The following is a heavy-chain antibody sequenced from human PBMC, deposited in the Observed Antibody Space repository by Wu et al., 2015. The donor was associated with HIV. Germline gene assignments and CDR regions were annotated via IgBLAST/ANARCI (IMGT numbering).Heavy chain of an antibody. V-gene: IGHV1-46*03. Sequence: QVQLVQSGAEVKKAGASVKISCKASEYIFSKNYVHWVRQAPGQSLEWMGVINPSDFKVSYPQKFQGRVTMTKDTSTSTIYMELKSLSHDDTALYYCATGIGGTMEAFNMWGQGTLVTVSS. CDR1: EYIFSKNY. CDR2: INPSDFKV. CDR3: ATGIGGTMEAFNM. D-gene: IGHD1-14*01. J-gene: IGHJ3*02.